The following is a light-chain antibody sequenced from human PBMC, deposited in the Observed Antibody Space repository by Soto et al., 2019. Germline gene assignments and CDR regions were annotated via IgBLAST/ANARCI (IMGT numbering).Light chain of an antibody. CDR3: QQSYSIPRT. CDR1: QSISTY. Sequence: DIQMTQSPSSLSAXXXXXXXXXXXXSQSISTYXXXXXXXXXXAPKLLIYAASSLQSGVPSRFSGSGSGTDFTLTISSLQPEDFATYYCQQSYSIPRTFGQGTKVDIK. V-gene: IGKV1-39*01. CDR2: AAS. J-gene: IGKJ2*01.